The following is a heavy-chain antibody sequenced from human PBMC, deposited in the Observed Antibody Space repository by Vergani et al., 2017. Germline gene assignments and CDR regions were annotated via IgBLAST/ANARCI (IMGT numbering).Heavy chain of an antibody. D-gene: IGHD4-23*01. CDR3: ARGIYGGTSDYFDY. J-gene: IGHJ4*02. Sequence: EVQLVESGGGLVKPGGSLRLSCAASGFTFSSYSMNWVRQAPGKGLEWVSSISSSSSYIYYADSVKGRFTISRDNSKNTLFLHMNSLRPEDTAVYYCARGIYGGTSDYFDYWGQGTLVTVSS. CDR2: ISSSSSYI. CDR1: GFTFSSYS. V-gene: IGHV3-21*01.